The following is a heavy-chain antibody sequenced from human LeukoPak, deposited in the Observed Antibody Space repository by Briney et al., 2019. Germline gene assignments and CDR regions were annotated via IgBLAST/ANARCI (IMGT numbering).Heavy chain of an antibody. D-gene: IGHD3-10*01. Sequence: SETLSLTCTVSGGSISSYYWSWIRQPPGKGLEWTGYIYYSGSTNYNPSLKSRVTISVDTSKNQFSLKLSSVTAADTAVYYCARSRILWFGEGFDYWGQGTLVTVSS. CDR1: GGSISSYY. V-gene: IGHV4-59*08. CDR2: IYYSGST. CDR3: ARSRILWFGEGFDY. J-gene: IGHJ4*02.